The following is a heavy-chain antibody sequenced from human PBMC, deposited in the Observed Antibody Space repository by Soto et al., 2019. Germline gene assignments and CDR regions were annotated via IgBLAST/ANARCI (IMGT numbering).Heavy chain of an antibody. J-gene: IGHJ4*02. Sequence: GGPLRLSCAASGFTFSSYAMSWVRQAPGKGLEWVSAISGSGGSTYYADSVKGRFTISRDNSKNTLYLQMNSLRAEDTAVYYCAKGPGYYDSSGYYFDYWGQGTLVTVSS. CDR2: ISGSGGST. CDR3: AKGPGYYDSSGYYFDY. D-gene: IGHD3-22*01. V-gene: IGHV3-23*01. CDR1: GFTFSSYA.